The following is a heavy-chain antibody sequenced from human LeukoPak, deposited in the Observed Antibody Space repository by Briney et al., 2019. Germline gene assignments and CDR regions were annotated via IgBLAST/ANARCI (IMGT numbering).Heavy chain of an antibody. D-gene: IGHD2-2*01. Sequence: GGSLRLSCAASGFTFSDYYMSWIRQAPGKGLEWPSYISSSGSTIYYADSVKGRFTISRDSSKNTLSLQMNSLRAEDTAVYYCAKIPKGGYFDYWGQGTLVTVSS. J-gene: IGHJ4*02. CDR1: GFTFSDYY. V-gene: IGHV3-11*01. CDR2: ISSSGSTI. CDR3: AKIPKGGYFDY.